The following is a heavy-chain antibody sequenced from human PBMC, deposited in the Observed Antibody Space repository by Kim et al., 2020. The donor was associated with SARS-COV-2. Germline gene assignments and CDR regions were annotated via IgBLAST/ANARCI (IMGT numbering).Heavy chain of an antibody. D-gene: IGHD6-19*01. CDR1: GFIFSDYY. CDR3: ARGAGPERVAYYYAMDV. J-gene: IGHJ6*02. Sequence: GGSLRLSCAASGFIFSDYYMDWVRQAPGKGLEWVARNRNRANSYTTEYAASVKGRFTISRDDSERSLYLQMNSLKTEDAAVYYCARGAGPERVAYYYAMDVWGQGTTVTVSS. V-gene: IGHV3-72*01. CDR2: NRNRANSYTT.